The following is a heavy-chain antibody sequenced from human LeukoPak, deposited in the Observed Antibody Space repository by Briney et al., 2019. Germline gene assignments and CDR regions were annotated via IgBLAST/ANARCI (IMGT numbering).Heavy chain of an antibody. D-gene: IGHD1-1*01. Sequence: KKPGESRMISGKGSGYSFTNSWISGVRQMPGKGLEGMGRIDPSDSYTDYSPSFQGHVTISTDKSISTAYLQWSSLKASDTALYYCARATTVVSFDFWGQGALVTVSS. CDR2: IDPSDSYT. J-gene: IGHJ4*02. CDR3: ARATTVVSFDF. CDR1: GYSFTNSW. V-gene: IGHV5-10-1*01.